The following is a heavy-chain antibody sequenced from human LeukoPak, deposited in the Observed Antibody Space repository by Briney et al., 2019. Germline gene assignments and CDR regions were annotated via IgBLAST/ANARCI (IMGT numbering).Heavy chain of an antibody. V-gene: IGHV3-33*01. CDR1: GFTFSSYG. CDR2: IWYDGSNK. D-gene: IGHD2/OR15-2a*01. CDR3: ARGSVREYYYYYYGMDV. J-gene: IGHJ6*02. Sequence: PGGSLRLSCAASGFTFSSYGMHWVRQAPGKGLEWVAVIWYDGSNKYYADSVKGRFTISRDNSKNTLYLQMNSLRAEDTAVYYCARGSVREYYYYYYGMDVWGQGTTVTVSS.